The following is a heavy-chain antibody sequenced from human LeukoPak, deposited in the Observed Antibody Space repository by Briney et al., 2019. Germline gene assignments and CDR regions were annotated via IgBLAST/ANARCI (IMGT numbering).Heavy chain of an antibody. J-gene: IGHJ6*03. CDR2: VYYTGST. D-gene: IGHD6-6*01. Sequence: SQTLSLTCSVSGGSISTYYWSWIRQPPGKGLEWIGDVYYTGSTNYNPSLKSRVTISVDTSKNQCSLKLSSVTAADTAVYFCARDVHYSTSSVYYYYYMDVWGKGTTVTVSS. CDR3: ARDVHYSTSSVYYYYYMDV. CDR1: GGSISTYY. V-gene: IGHV4-59*01.